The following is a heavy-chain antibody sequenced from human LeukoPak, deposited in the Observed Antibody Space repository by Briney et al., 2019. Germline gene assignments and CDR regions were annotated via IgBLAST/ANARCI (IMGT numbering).Heavy chain of an antibody. CDR3: ARGGGTDFILRWLQPSKEPAFDI. D-gene: IGHD5-24*01. Sequence: PSETLSLTCTVSGGSMTNSTYYWGWIHQPPGKGLEWIGSIYYSGSTYYNPSFKSRITISVDTSKNQFSLKLSSVTAADTAVYYCARGGGTDFILRWLQPSKEPAFDIWGQGTMVTVSS. CDR2: IYYSGST. CDR1: GGSMTNSTYY. J-gene: IGHJ3*02. V-gene: IGHV4-39*01.